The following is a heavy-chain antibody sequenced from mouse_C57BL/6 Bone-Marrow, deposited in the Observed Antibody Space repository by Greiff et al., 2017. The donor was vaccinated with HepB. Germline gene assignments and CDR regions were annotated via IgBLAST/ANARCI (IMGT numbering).Heavy chain of an antibody. V-gene: IGHV5-4*01. CDR1: GFTFSSYA. Sequence: EVQVVESGGGLVKPGGSLKLSCAASGFTFSSYAMSWVRQTPEKRLEWVATISDGGSYTYYPDNVKGRFTISRDTAKNNLYLQMSHLKSEDTAMYYCARDPSFDYWGQGTTLTVSS. CDR3: ARDPSFDY. J-gene: IGHJ2*01. CDR2: ISDGGSYT.